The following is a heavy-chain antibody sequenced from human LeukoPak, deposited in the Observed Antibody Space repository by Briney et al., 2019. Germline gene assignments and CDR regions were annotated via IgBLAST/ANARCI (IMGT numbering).Heavy chain of an antibody. V-gene: IGHV1-69*06. CDR3: ARGIPAAGTGFDY. J-gene: IGHJ4*02. CDR2: IIPIFGTA. Sequence: GASVKVSCKASGGTFSSYAISWVRQAPGQGLEWMGRIIPIFGTANYAQKFQGRVTITADKPTSTAYMELSSLRSEDTAVYYCARGIPAAGTGFDYWGQGTLVTVSS. CDR1: GGTFSSYA. D-gene: IGHD6-13*01.